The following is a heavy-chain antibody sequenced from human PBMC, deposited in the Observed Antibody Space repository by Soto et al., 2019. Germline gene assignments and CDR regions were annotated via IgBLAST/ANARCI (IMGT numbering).Heavy chain of an antibody. CDR1: GGSISSGDYY. Sequence: QVQLQESGPGLVKPSQTLSLTCTVSGGSISSGDYYWSWIRQPPGKGLEWIGYIYYSGSTYYNPSLKSRVTISVDTSTNQSSLKLSSVTAADTAVYYCARAEGPTYYYDSGQVKAFDIWGQGTMVTVSS. CDR3: ARAEGPTYYYDSGQVKAFDI. D-gene: IGHD3-22*01. CDR2: IYYSGST. V-gene: IGHV4-30-4*01. J-gene: IGHJ3*02.